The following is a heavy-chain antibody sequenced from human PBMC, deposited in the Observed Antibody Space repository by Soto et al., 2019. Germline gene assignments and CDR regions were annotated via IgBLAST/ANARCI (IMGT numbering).Heavy chain of an antibody. D-gene: IGHD3-10*01. CDR1: GFTFSSYA. J-gene: IGHJ6*02. CDR3: ASWHGSGSYYTYYYYGMDV. V-gene: IGHV3-23*01. CDR2: ISGSGGST. Sequence: GGSLRLSCAASGFTFSSYAMSWVRQAPGKGLEWVSAISGSGGSTYYADSVKGRFTISRDNSKNTLYLQMNSLRAEDTAVYYSASWHGSGSYYTYYYYGMDVWGQGTTVTVSS.